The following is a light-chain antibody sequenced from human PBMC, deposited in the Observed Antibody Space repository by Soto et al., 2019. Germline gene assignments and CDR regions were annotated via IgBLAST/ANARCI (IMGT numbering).Light chain of an antibody. CDR1: SSDVGGYNY. CDR3: SSFAGNNNLV. CDR2: ELS. Sequence: QSALTQPPSASGSPGQSVTISCTGTSSDVGGYNYVSWYQQHPGKAPKLMISELSKRPSGVPDRFSGSKSGNTASLTVSGLQAEDEAEYYCSSFAGNNNLVFGGGTKVTVL. J-gene: IGLJ2*01. V-gene: IGLV2-8*01.